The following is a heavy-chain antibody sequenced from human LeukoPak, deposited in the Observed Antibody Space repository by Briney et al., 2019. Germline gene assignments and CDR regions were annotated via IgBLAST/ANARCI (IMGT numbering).Heavy chain of an antibody. CDR3: ARGPPIDYYDSSGYYYVFDY. D-gene: IGHD3-22*01. J-gene: IGHJ4*02. V-gene: IGHV4-4*02. CDR1: GGSISSSNW. Sequence: PSETLSLTCAVSGGSISSSNWWSWVRQPPGKGLEWIGEVHHSGGTNYNPSLKSRVTISADRSNNRFSLKLSSVTAADTAVYYCARGPPIDYYDSSGYYYVFDYWGQGTLVTVSS. CDR2: VHHSGGT.